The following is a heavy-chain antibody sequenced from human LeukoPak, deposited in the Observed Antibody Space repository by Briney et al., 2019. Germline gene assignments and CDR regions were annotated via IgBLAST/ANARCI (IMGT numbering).Heavy chain of an antibody. CDR3: AKDWDSSGYPYFDY. V-gene: IGHV3-23*01. Sequence: PGGSLRLSCAASGFTFSSYAMSWVRQAPGKGLEWVSAISASGGSTYYADSVKGRFTISRDNSKNTLYLQMNSLRAEDTAVYYCAKDWDSSGYPYFDYWGQGTLVTVSS. CDR2: ISASGGST. CDR1: GFTFSSYA. D-gene: IGHD3-22*01. J-gene: IGHJ4*02.